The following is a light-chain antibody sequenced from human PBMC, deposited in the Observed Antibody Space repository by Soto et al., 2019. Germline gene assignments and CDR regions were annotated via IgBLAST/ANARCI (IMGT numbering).Light chain of an antibody. J-gene: IGKJ1*01. Sequence: EIVVTRSPGSLSCCPWDRATLSCRASQSVSSNLGWFQQNPGQAPKLPIYRASTRATCIPARLSGSGSGTYVTLTIISLQSEEFAVYYCQQYNNWAPTWTFGQGTKVDIK. CDR3: QQYNNWAPTWT. V-gene: IGKV3-15*01. CDR2: RAS. CDR1: QSVSSN.